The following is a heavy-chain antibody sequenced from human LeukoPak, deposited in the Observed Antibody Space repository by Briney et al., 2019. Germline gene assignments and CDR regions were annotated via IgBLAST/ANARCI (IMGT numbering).Heavy chain of an antibody. D-gene: IGHD2-15*01. CDR2: ISSSSSYI. CDR3: ARDRRYCSGGSCYFDYFFDY. J-gene: IGHJ4*02. Sequence: KTGGSLRLSCAASGFTFSSYSMNWVRQAPGKGLEWVSSISSSSSYIYYAASVKGRFTISRDNSKNTLYLQMNSLRAEDTALYFCARDRRYCSGGSCYFDYFFDYWGQGTLVTVSS. V-gene: IGHV3-21*01. CDR1: GFTFSSYS.